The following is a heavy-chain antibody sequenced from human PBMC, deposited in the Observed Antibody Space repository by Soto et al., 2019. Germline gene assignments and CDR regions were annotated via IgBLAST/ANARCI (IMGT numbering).Heavy chain of an antibody. V-gene: IGHV4-4*02. CDR3: ARHRGPEHLDQSFDC. Sequence: QVQLQESGPGLVEPSGTLSLTCTVSGDSISSSNWWTWVRQPPGKGLEWIGEIFHLGYTNYNPSLKSRVTISIDKSKSQFSLNLTSVTAADTALYFCARHRGPEHLDQSFDCWGQGSLITVAS. D-gene: IGHD1-1*01. J-gene: IGHJ4*02. CDR2: IFHLGYT. CDR1: GDSISSSNW.